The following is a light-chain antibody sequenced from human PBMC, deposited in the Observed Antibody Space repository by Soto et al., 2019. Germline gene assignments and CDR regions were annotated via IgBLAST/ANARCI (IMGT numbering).Light chain of an antibody. V-gene: IGKV1-5*01. CDR1: QSISSW. J-gene: IGKJ1*01. CDR3: QQYSTYPWT. Sequence: IQMSQPPSTLAASMGDRVTITCRASQSISSWLAWYQQKPGKAPKVLIFDASSLESGVPSRFSGSGSATEFTLTISSLQPDDFATYYCQQYSTYPWTFGQGSKVDI. CDR2: DAS.